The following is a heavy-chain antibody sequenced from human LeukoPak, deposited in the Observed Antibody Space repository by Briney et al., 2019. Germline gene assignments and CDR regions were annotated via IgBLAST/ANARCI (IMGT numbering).Heavy chain of an antibody. CDR3: ARVKQYWFDP. Sequence: SETLSLTCTVSGGSISSYYWSWIRQPPGKGLEWIGYIYYSGSTKYNPSLKSRVTISVDTSKNRFSLKLSSVTAADTAVYYCARVKQYWFDPWGQGTLVTVSS. CDR1: GGSISSYY. CDR2: IYYSGST. V-gene: IGHV4-59*01. J-gene: IGHJ5*02. D-gene: IGHD1/OR15-1a*01.